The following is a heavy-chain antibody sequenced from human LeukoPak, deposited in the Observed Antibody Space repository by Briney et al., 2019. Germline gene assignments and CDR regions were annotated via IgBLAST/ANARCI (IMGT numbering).Heavy chain of an antibody. CDR1: GGSFSGYY. J-gene: IGHJ4*02. CDR3: ARVDYVWGSYRPFDY. D-gene: IGHD3-16*02. CDR2: INHSGST. V-gene: IGHV4-34*01. Sequence: SSETLSLTCAVYGGSFSGYYWSWIRQPPGKGLEWIGEINHSGSTNYNPSLKSRVTISVDTSKNQFSLKLSSVTAADTAVYYCARVDYVWGSYRPFDYWGQGTLVTVSS.